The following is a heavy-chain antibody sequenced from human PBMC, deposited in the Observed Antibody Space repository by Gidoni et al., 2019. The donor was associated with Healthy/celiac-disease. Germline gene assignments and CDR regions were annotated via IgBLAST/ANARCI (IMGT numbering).Heavy chain of an antibody. J-gene: IGHJ6*02. D-gene: IGHD6-19*01. CDR2: IKHSGST. V-gene: IGHV4-34*01. CDR1: GGSFSGYY. CDR3: ARGRSQFYYYYYYGMDV. Sequence: QVPLQQWGAGLLKPSETLSLTCAVYGGSFSGYYWSWIRQPPGKGLEWLGEIKHSGSTNYNPSLKSRVTISVDTSKNQFSLKLSAVTAADTAVYYCARGRSQFYYYYYYGMDVWGQGTTVTVSS.